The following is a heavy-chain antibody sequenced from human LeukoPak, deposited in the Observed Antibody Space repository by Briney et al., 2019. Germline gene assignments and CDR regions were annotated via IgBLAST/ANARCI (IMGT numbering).Heavy chain of an antibody. V-gene: IGHV3-23*01. CDR3: AKGANRGAFDI. CDR2: ISGSGVST. Sequence: PGGSLRLSCAASGFTFSSYGMSWVRQAPGKGLEWVSGISGSGVSTYYADSVKGRFSISRDNSKNTLYLQMNSLRADDTAVYYCAKGANRGAFDIWGQGTMVTVSS. D-gene: IGHD7-27*01. J-gene: IGHJ3*02. CDR1: GFTFSSYG.